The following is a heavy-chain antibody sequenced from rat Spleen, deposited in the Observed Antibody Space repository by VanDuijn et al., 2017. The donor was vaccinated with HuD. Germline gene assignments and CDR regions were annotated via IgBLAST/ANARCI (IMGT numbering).Heavy chain of an antibody. V-gene: IGHV5-20*01. CDR2: ISYDGGST. CDR1: GFTFSDYY. D-gene: IGHD1-10*01. Sequence: EVQLVESGGGLVQPGRSLKLSCAASGFTFSDYYMAWVRQAPTKGLEWVASISYDGGSTYYRDSVQGRFTVSRDNAKSSLYLQMDSLRSEDTATYYCARHYNNYGVMDAWGQGASVTVSS. J-gene: IGHJ4*01. CDR3: ARHYNNYGVMDA.